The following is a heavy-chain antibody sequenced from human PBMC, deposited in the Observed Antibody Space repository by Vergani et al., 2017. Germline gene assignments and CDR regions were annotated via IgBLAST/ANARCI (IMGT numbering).Heavy chain of an antibody. V-gene: IGHV1-24*01. CDR1: GGTFSSYA. CDR3: ATEGGYSLDY. D-gene: IGHD5-24*01. Sequence: QVQLVQSGAEVKKPGSSVKVSCKASGGTFSSYAISWVRQAPGQGLEWMGGFDPEDGETIYAQKFQGRVTMTEDTSTDTAYMELSSLRSEDTAVYYCATEGGYSLDYWGQGTLVTVSS. J-gene: IGHJ4*02. CDR2: FDPEDGET.